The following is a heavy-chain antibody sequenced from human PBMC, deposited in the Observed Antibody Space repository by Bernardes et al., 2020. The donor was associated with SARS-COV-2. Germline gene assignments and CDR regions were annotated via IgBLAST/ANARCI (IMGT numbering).Heavy chain of an antibody. D-gene: IGHD2-2*01. V-gene: IGHV3-7*01. J-gene: IGHJ6*02. CDR1: GFTFSSYW. CDR2: IKQDGSEK. CDR3: ARGSDCSSTSCYLVFRYYYYGMDV. Sequence: GGSLRLSCAASGFTFSSYWMSWVRQAPGKGLAWVANIKQDGSEKYYVDSVKGRFTISRDNAKNSLYLQMNSLRAEDTAVYYCARGSDCSSTSCYLVFRYYYYGMDVWGQGTTVTVSS.